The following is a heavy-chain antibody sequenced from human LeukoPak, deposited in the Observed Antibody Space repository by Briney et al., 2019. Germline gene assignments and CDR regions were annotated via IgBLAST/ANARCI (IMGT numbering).Heavy chain of an antibody. CDR3: AKETSRIGGSMASFDY. CDR1: GFTFSDYF. V-gene: IGHV3-11*01. J-gene: IGHJ4*02. D-gene: IGHD1-26*01. CDR2: II. Sequence: GGSLRLSCAASGFTFSDYFMSWIRQAPGKGLEWVSYIIYYADSVKGRFTISRDNSKNTLYLQMNSLRAEDTAVYYCAKETSRIGGSMASFDYWGQGTLVTVSS.